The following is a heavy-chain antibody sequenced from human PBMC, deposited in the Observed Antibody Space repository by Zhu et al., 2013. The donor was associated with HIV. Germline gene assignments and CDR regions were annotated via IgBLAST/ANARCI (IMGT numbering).Heavy chain of an antibody. J-gene: IGHJ4*02. V-gene: IGHV3-48*03. D-gene: IGHD1-20*01. Sequence: EVQLVESGGGLVQPGGSLRLSCAASGFSFSSYEMNWVRQAPGKGLEWISYISSSGGIMHYTDSVKGRFTISRDNAENSLYLQMNSLRAEDTAVYYCARVHNQVIEYWGQGTLVTVSS. CDR3: ARVHNQVIEY. CDR2: ISSSGGIM. CDR1: GFSFSSYE.